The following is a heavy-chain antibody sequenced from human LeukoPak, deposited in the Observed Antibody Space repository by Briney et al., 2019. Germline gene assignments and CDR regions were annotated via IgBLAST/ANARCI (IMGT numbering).Heavy chain of an antibody. J-gene: IGHJ4*02. CDR1: GYTFTAYY. CDR2: IDPKSGGT. Sequence: VASVKVSCKASGYTFTAYYLHWVRQAPGQGLEWMGWIDPKSGGTKIAQKFQGRVTMTRDTSMSTVYMELYSLTSDDTAVYSCARDPATSYYLDSWGQGILVTVSS. V-gene: IGHV1-2*02. CDR3: ARDPATSYYLDS.